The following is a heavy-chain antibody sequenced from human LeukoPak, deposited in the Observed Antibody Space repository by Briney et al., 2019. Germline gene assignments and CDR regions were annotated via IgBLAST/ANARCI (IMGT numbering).Heavy chain of an antibody. CDR2: IRYDGSNK. V-gene: IGHV3-30*02. Sequence: GGSLRLSCAASGFTFSSYGMHWVRQAPGKGLEWVAFIRYDGSNKYYADSVKGRFTISRDNSKNTLYLQMNSLRAEDTAVYYCAKDLQDYPLVVAPVFDYWGQGTLVTVSS. CDR1: GFTFSSYG. D-gene: IGHD3-22*01. J-gene: IGHJ4*02. CDR3: AKDLQDYPLVVAPVFDY.